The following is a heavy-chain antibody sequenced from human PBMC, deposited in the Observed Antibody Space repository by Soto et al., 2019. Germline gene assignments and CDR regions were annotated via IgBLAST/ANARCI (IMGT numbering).Heavy chain of an antibody. CDR1: GGSISSGDYY. D-gene: IGHD5-18*01. V-gene: IGHV4-30-4*01. Sequence: SETLSLTCTVSGGSISSGDYYWSWIRQPPGKGLEWIGYIYYSGSTYYDPSLKSRVTISVDTSKNQFSLKLSSVTAADTAVYYCARDPRGYSYGYEDQTYYGMDVWGQGTTVTVSS. CDR2: IYYSGST. J-gene: IGHJ6*02. CDR3: ARDPRGYSYGYEDQTYYGMDV.